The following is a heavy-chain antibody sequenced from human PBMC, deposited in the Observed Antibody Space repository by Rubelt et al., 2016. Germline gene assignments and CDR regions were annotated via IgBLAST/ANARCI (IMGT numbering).Heavy chain of an antibody. D-gene: IGHD2-15*01. CDR1: GFTFSNCA. Sequence: EVQLLESGGGLVQPGGSLRLSCAASGFTFSNCAMHWVRQAPGKGLEWVSDLSGSGGSTYYADPVKGRITISHKNSKNTRYMQMNSLRGEDTAVYYCAKGTDSRPRYGVDVWGQGTTVTVSS. J-gene: IGHJ6*02. V-gene: IGHV3-23*01. CDR2: LSGSGGST. CDR3: AKGTDSRPRYGVDV.